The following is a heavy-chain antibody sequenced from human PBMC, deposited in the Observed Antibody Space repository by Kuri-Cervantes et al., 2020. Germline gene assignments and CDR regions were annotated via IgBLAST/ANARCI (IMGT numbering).Heavy chain of an antibody. CDR3: ASAASGYCSGGSCYSSPSYYYYYMGV. CDR1: GFTFDDYA. D-gene: IGHD2-15*01. CDR2: ISWNSGSI. Sequence: SLKISCAASGFTFDDYAMHWVRQAPGKGLEWVSGISWNSGSIGYADSVKGRFTISRDNAKNSLYLQMNSLRAEDTAVYYCASAASGYCSGGSCYSSPSYYYYYMGVWGKGTTVTVSS. J-gene: IGHJ6*03. V-gene: IGHV3-9*01.